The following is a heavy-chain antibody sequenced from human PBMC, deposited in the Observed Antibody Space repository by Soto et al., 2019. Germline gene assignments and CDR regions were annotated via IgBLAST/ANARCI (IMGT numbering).Heavy chain of an antibody. CDR2: IKWDASEK. J-gene: IGHJ6*02. D-gene: IGHD3-16*02. Sequence: GGSLRLSCAASGFTFGYYWMSWVRQAPGKGLEWLATIKWDASEKKYVDSVKGRFTMSRDNAKNSVYLQMNSLRPEDTAVYYCVRALTSGVYYDEGWETYLPRSYGLDVWGQGTTVTVSS. V-gene: IGHV3-7*04. CDR1: GFTFGYYW. CDR3: VRALTSGVYYDEGWETYLPRSYGLDV.